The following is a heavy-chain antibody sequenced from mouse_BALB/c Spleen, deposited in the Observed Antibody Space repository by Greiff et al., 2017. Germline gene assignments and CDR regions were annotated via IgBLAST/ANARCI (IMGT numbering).Heavy chain of an antibody. J-gene: IGHJ3*01. CDR3: ARASYYGNYWFAY. CDR2: IWAGGST. Sequence: VQLQESGPGLVAPSQSLSITCTVSGFSLTSYGVHWVRQPPGKGLEWLGVIWAGGSTNYNSALMSRLSISKDNSKSQVFLKMNSLQTDDTAMYYCARASYYGNYWFAYWGQGTLVTVSA. CDR1: GFSLTSYG. D-gene: IGHD2-10*01. V-gene: IGHV2-9*02.